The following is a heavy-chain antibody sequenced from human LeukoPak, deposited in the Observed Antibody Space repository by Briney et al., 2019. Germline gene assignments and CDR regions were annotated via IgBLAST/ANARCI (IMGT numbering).Heavy chain of an antibody. CDR2: INPNSGGT. Sequence: ASVKVSCKASGYTFTAYHMHWMRQAPGQGLEWIGRINPNSGGTNYPQKFQGRVTMTRDTSISTAYMELSRLRSDDTAVYYRARDLRYCSSTSCPSKDAFDIWGQGTMVTVSS. V-gene: IGHV1-2*06. CDR3: ARDLRYCSSTSCPSKDAFDI. CDR1: GYTFTAYH. J-gene: IGHJ3*02. D-gene: IGHD2-2*01.